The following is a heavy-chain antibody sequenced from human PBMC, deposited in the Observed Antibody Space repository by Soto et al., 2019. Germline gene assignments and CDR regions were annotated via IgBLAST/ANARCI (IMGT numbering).Heavy chain of an antibody. Sequence: GGSLRLSCAASEIIFNGSGMHWVRQAPGKGLEWVAVIRYDGSDIHYADSVKGRSTISRDNSKNTLYLQMDSLRGEDTAVYYCARDGVGATAYFGYFDYWGQGALVTVSS. CDR3: ARDGVGATAYFGYFDY. CDR1: EIIFNGSG. V-gene: IGHV3-33*01. CDR2: IRYDGSDI. J-gene: IGHJ4*02. D-gene: IGHD1-26*01.